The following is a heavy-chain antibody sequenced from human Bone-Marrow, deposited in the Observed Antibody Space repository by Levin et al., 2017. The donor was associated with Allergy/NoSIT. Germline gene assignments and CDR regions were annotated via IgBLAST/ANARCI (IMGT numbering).Heavy chain of an antibody. CDR1: GGSISSYY. D-gene: IGHD5-24*01. J-gene: IGHJ4*02. V-gene: IGHV4-59*01. CDR3: ARSSRDGYAYFDC. Sequence: ASETLSLTCTVSGGSISSYYWSWIRQPPGKGLEWIGYIFYRGTTNYNPSLKSRVTISVDTSKNQFSLKLSSVTAADTAVYYCARSSRDGYAYFDCWGQGTLVTVSS. CDR2: IFYRGTT.